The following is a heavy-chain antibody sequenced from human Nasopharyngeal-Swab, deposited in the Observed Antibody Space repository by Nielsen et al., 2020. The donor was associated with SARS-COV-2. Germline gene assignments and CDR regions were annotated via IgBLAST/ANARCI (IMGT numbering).Heavy chain of an antibody. V-gene: IGHV7-4-1*04. CDR3: ARDHDFWSGYYSWFDP. CDR1: GYTFTSYA. Sequence: ASVKVSCKASGYTFTSYAMNWVRQAPGQGLEWMGWINTNTGNPTYAQGFTGRFVFSLDTSVSMAYLQISSLKAEDTAVYYCARDHDFWSGYYSWFDPWGQGTLVTVSS. D-gene: IGHD3-3*01. J-gene: IGHJ5*02. CDR2: INTNTGNP.